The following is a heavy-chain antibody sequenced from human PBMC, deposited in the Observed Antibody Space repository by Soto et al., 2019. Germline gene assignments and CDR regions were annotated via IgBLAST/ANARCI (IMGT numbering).Heavy chain of an antibody. Sequence: QVELQESGPGLVKPSGTLSLTCVVSGNSISTTNWWSWVRQSPGKGLEWIGEIYHSGSTNYNPSLKSRVTISVDKSKNRCSLKLSSVTAADTAVYYCARDVGYHYDGSPSGQFDFWGQGTLVTVSS. CDR2: IYHSGST. J-gene: IGHJ4*02. CDR3: ARDVGYHYDGSPSGQFDF. CDR1: GNSISTTNW. D-gene: IGHD3-22*01. V-gene: IGHV4-4*02.